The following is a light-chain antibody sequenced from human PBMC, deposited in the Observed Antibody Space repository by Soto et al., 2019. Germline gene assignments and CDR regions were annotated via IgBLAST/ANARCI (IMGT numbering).Light chain of an antibody. Sequence: QSALAQPASVSGSPGQSITISCTGTSSDIGSYNRVSWYQQPPGTAPKLIIYEVNNRPSGVPDRFSGSKSGNTASLTISGLQDEEEDDYYCNSFTTSSTYVFGTGTKVTV. CDR2: EVN. CDR1: SSDIGSYNR. J-gene: IGLJ1*01. V-gene: IGLV2-18*02. CDR3: NSFTTSSTYV.